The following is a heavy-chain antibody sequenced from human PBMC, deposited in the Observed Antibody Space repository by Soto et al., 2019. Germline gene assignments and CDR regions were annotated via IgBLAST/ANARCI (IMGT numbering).Heavy chain of an antibody. CDR1: GYTFRNFG. V-gene: IGHV1-18*01. J-gene: IGHJ6*02. CDR3: ASPLVPGRESPFLYGLAV. CDR2: ISAYNANA. Sequence: GASVKVSGKASGYTFRNFGISWVRQAPGQGLEWMGWISAYNANASYAQKFQGRLTMTADTSTSTAYMELRSLRSDDTAVYYCASPLVPGRESPFLYGLAVWGQGTTVTVSS. D-gene: IGHD3-10*01.